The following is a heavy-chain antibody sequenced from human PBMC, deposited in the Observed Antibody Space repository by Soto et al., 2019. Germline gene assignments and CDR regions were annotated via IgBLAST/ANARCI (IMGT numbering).Heavy chain of an antibody. CDR3: TRPYYYDSSGYPGPNAFDI. J-gene: IGHJ3*02. Sequence: GGSLRLSSTASGFTFGDYAMSWFRQAPGKGLEWVGFIRSKAYGGTTEYAASVKGRFTISRDDSKSIAYLQMNSLKTEDTAVYYCTRPYYYDSSGYPGPNAFDIWGQGTMVTVSS. V-gene: IGHV3-49*03. CDR2: IRSKAYGGTT. CDR1: GFTFGDYA. D-gene: IGHD3-22*01.